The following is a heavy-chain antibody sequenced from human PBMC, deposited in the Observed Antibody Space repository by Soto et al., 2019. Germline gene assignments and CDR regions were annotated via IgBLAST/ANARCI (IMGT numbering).Heavy chain of an antibody. CDR2: IGTAGDT. V-gene: IGHV3-13*01. D-gene: IGHD3-10*01. J-gene: IGHJ6*03. Sequence: GGSLRLSCAASGFTFSSYDMHWVRQATGKGLEWVSAIGTAGDTYYPGSVKGRFTISRENAKNSLYLQMNSLRAGDTAVYYCARGRDPLWFGESELYYMDVWGKGTTVTVSS. CDR1: GFTFSSYD. CDR3: ARGRDPLWFGESELYYMDV.